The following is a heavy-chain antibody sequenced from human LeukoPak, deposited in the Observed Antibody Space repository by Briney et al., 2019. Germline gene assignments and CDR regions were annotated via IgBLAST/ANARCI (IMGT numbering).Heavy chain of an antibody. D-gene: IGHD2-8*01. CDR3: ATNKRPNYYYYMDV. V-gene: IGHV4-59*01. CDR2: IHYTGST. CDR1: GGSISSYY. J-gene: IGHJ6*03. Sequence: SETLSLTCTVSGGSISSYYWSWIRQPPGKGLEWIGYIHYTGSTNYNPSLKSRVTISVDTSKNQFSLKLSSVTAADTAVYYCATNKRPNYYYYMDVWGKGTTVTISS.